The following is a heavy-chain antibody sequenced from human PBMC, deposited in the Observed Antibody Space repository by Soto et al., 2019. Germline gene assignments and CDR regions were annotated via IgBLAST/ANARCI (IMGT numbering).Heavy chain of an antibody. J-gene: IGHJ5*02. CDR2: VYYSGST. CDR3: ARYDFWSGYSSWFDP. V-gene: IGHV4-39*01. Sequence: SETLSLTCTVSGGSVSSSSYYWGWVRQPPGKGLEWIGSVYYSGSTYYNPSLESRVTISVDTSKNQFSLKLSSVTAADTAVYYCARYDFWSGYSSWFDPWGQGTLVTVSS. CDR1: GGSVSSSSYY. D-gene: IGHD3-3*01.